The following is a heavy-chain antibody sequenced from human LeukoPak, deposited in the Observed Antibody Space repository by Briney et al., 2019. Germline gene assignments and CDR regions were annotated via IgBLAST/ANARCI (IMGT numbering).Heavy chain of an antibody. CDR1: GYTFTGYY. Sequence: ASVKVSCEASGYTFTGYYMHCVRQAPGQGLEWMGWINPNSGGTNYAQKFQGRVTMTGDTSISTPNMELSRLSSDDTAVYYRARGGNGGSSWYYWGQGTLVTVSS. D-gene: IGHD6-13*01. CDR2: INPNSGGT. CDR3: ARGGNGGSSWYY. V-gene: IGHV1-2*02. J-gene: IGHJ4*02.